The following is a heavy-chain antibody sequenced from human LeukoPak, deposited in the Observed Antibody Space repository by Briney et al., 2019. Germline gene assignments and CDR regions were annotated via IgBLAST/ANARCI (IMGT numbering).Heavy chain of an antibody. D-gene: IGHD3-3*01. J-gene: IGHJ4*02. Sequence: PGGSLRLSCAASGFTFSSYGMSWVRQAPGKGLEWVGRIKSKTDGGTTDYAAPVKGRFTISRDDSKNTLYLQMNSLKTEDTAVYYCCRFLEWLSYFDYWGQGTLVTVSS. CDR3: CRFLEWLSYFDY. V-gene: IGHV3-15*01. CDR2: IKSKTDGGTT. CDR1: GFTFSSYG.